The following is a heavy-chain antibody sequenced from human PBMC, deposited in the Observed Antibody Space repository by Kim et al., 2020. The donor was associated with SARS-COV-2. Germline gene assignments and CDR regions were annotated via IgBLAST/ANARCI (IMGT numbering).Heavy chain of an antibody. CDR1: GGTFSSYA. CDR3: ARDGGWGSGSYFFDY. D-gene: IGHD1-26*01. V-gene: IGHV1-69*13. Sequence: SVKVSCKASGGTFSSYAISWVRQAPGQGLEWMGGIIPIFGTANYAQKFQGRVTITADESTSTAYMELSSLRSEDTAVYYCARDGGWGSGSYFFDYWGQGTLVTVSS. J-gene: IGHJ4*02. CDR2: IIPIFGTA.